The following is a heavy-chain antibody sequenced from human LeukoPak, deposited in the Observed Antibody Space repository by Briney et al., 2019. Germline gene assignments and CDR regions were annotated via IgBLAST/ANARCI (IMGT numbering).Heavy chain of an antibody. CDR1: GVSFSGYY. D-gene: IGHD3-16*02. CDR2: INHSGST. CDR3: ARFAYDYVWGSYRPKSYYFDY. Sequence: PSETLSLTCAVYGVSFSGYYWSWIRQPPGKGLEWIGEINHSGSTNYNPSLKSRVTISVDTSKNQFSLKLSSVTAADTAVYYGARFAYDYVWGSYRPKSYYFDYWGQGTLVTVSS. J-gene: IGHJ4*02. V-gene: IGHV4-34*01.